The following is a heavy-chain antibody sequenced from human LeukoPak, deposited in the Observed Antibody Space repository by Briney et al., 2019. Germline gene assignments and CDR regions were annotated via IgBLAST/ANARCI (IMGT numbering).Heavy chain of an antibody. J-gene: IGHJ5*02. D-gene: IGHD2-21*01. CDR2: IYYTAST. Sequence: PSETLSLTCTVSGGSIRSNSFYWGWIRQPPGKGLEWIGSIYYTASTYYNPSLKSRVTISVDTSKNQFSLKLSSVTAADTAMYYCARHRATYCGGDCYYGNWFDPWGQGTLVTVSS. CDR3: ARHRATYCGGDCYYGNWFDP. CDR1: GGSIRSNSFY. V-gene: IGHV4-39*01.